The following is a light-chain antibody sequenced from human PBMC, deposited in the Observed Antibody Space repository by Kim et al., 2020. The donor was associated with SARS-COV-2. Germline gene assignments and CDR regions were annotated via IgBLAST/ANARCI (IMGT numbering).Light chain of an antibody. CDR3: QSYDSSNKV. Sequence: GQTVTIACTRSSGRIASNYVQWYQQRPGSAPTTVIYEDNQRPSGVPDRFSGSIDSSSNSASLTISGLKTEDEADYYCQSYDSSNKVFGGGTKLTVL. V-gene: IGLV6-57*03. CDR2: EDN. CDR1: SGRIASNY. J-gene: IGLJ3*02.